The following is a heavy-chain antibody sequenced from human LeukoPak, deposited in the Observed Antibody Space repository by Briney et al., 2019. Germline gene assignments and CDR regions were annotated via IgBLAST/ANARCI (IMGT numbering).Heavy chain of an antibody. CDR3: AKVGQWLEVDY. Sequence: GRSLRLSCAASGFTFSSYGMHWVRQAPGKGLERVAVISYDGSNKYYADSVKGRFTISRDNSKNTLYLQMNSLRAEDTAVYYCAKVGQWLEVDYWGQGTLVTVSS. CDR2: ISYDGSNK. D-gene: IGHD6-19*01. J-gene: IGHJ4*02. V-gene: IGHV3-30*18. CDR1: GFTFSSYG.